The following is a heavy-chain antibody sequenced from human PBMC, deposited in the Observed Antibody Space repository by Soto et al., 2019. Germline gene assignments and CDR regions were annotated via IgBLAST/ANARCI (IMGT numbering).Heavy chain of an antibody. CDR3: AREFSWNNSSSWYGYWFDP. CDR1: GYTFTSYG. CDR2: ISAYNGNT. V-gene: IGHV1-18*01. D-gene: IGHD6-13*01. Sequence: GASVKVSCKASGYTFTSYGISWVRQAPGQGLEWMGWISAYNGNTNYAQKLQGRVTMTTDTSTSTAYMELRSLRSDDTAVYYCAREFSWNNSSSWYGYWFDPWGQGTLVTVSS. J-gene: IGHJ5*02.